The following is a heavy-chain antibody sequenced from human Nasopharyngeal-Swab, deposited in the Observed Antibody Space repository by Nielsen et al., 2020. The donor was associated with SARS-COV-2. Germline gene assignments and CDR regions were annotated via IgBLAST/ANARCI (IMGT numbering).Heavy chain of an antibody. J-gene: IGHJ5*02. CDR1: GVSITSQY. CDR2: ISHNSGT. Sequence: SETLSLTCTVSGVSITSQYWSWIRQPPGTGMEWIGYISHNSGTSYNPSLKSRVTMFMDTSKTQFSLRLRSVTAADTAVYYCAKEGATGWFDPWGQGTLVTVSS. V-gene: IGHV4-59*11. CDR3: AKEGATGWFDP.